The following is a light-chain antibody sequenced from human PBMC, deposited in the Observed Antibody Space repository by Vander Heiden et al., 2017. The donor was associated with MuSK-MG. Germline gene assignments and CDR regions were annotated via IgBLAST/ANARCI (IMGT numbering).Light chain of an antibody. CDR2: WAS. CDR1: QSVFYNFNNKNY. J-gene: IGKJ3*01. CDR3: QQYYSNPVT. V-gene: IGKV4-1*01. Sequence: DIVMTQSPDSLAVSLGERATFNCKSSQSVFYNFNNKNYLAWYQRKPRQAPKLLIYWASTRESGVPDRFSGSGSGTDFSLTINNLQAEDVAVYYCQQYYSNPVTFGHGTKVEI.